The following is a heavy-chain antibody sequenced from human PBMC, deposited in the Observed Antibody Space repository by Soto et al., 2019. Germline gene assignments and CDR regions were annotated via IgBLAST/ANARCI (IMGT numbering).Heavy chain of an antibody. J-gene: IGHJ4*02. CDR3: AVLTSITMVRGAIDC. Sequence: QVQLVQSGAEVKKPGASVKVSCKASGYTFTSYGISWVRQAPGQGLEWMGWISAYNGNTNYAQKLQGRVTMTTDTSTRTAYMELRSLRSDDTAVYYCAVLTSITMVRGAIDCWGQGTLVTVSS. V-gene: IGHV1-18*01. CDR2: ISAYNGNT. D-gene: IGHD3-10*01. CDR1: GYTFTSYG.